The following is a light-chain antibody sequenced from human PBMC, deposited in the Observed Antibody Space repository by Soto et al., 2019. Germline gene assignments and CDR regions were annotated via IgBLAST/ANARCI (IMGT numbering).Light chain of an antibody. CDR3: QKYHTAPPT. Sequence: DIQLTQSPSSLSASVGDSVTITCRARQGISNFVAWYQQSPGKVPKLLIYAASTLQSGVPSRFSGSGSGTHFTLSISSLQPEDVGTFYCQKYHTAPPTFGNGTRVEIK. CDR2: AAS. J-gene: IGKJ1*01. CDR1: QGISNF. V-gene: IGKV1-27*01.